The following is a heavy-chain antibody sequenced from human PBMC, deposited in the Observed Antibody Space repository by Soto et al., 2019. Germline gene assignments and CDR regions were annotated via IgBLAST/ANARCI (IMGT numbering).Heavy chain of an antibody. D-gene: IGHD3-3*01. Sequence: GGSLRLSCAASGFTFSSYWMHWVRQAPGKGLVWVSRINSDGSSTSYADSVKGRFTISRDNAKNTLYLQMNSLRAEDTAVYYCAREDTIFGVVTPSYYYYGMDVWGQGTTVTVSS. CDR1: GFTFSSYW. V-gene: IGHV3-74*01. CDR3: AREDTIFGVVTPSYYYYGMDV. CDR2: INSDGSST. J-gene: IGHJ6*02.